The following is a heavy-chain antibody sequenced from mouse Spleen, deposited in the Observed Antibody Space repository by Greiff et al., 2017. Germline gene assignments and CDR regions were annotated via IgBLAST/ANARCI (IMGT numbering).Heavy chain of an antibody. CDR1: GYTFTSYW. J-gene: IGHJ4*01. CDR2: IDPNSGGT. D-gene: IGHD1-1*01. V-gene: IGHV1-72*01. Sequence: QVQLQQPGAELVKPGASVKLSCKASGYTFTSYWMHWVKQRPGRGLEWIGRIDPNSGGTKYNEKFKSKATLTVDKPSSTAYMQLSSLTSEDSAVYYCARSTTVVAPDWYAMDYWGQGTSVTVSS. CDR3: ARSTTVVAPDWYAMDY.